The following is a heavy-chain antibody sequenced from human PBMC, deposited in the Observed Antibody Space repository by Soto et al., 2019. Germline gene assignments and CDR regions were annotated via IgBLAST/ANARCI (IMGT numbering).Heavy chain of an antibody. CDR3: AQVFFCTGGTGFDD. Sequence: QVRLQEWGPGLVKPSQTLSLKCSVSGGSITTGGRYWSWIRQLPGKGLEWIGDMYYSGNTYYNASLNTRLTISGEAAKSQFSLQLSSVTAADSAVYECAQVFFCTGGTGFDDRGQGRLVTVSS. D-gene: IGHD1-26*01. V-gene: IGHV4-31*02. J-gene: IGHJ3*01. CDR2: MYYSGNT. CDR1: GGSITTGGRY.